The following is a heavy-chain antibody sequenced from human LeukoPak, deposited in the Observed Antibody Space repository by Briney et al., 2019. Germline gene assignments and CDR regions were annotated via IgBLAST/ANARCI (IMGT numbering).Heavy chain of an antibody. V-gene: IGHV4-59*01. CDR3: ARGGYFGVVIFDY. CDR1: GGSISSYY. Sequence: TSETLSLTCTVSGGSISSYYWSWIRQPPGKGLEWIGYIYYSGSTNYNPSLKSRVTISVDTSKNQFSLKLTSVTAADTAVYYCARGGYFGVVIFDYWGQGTLVTVSS. CDR2: IYYSGST. J-gene: IGHJ4*02. D-gene: IGHD3-3*01.